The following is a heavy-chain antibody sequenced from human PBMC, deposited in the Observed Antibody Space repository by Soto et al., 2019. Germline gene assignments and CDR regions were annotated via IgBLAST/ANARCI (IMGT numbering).Heavy chain of an antibody. V-gene: IGHV3-30*18. D-gene: IGHD2-2*01. CDR2: ISYDGSNK. J-gene: IGHJ4*02. CDR1: GFTFSSYG. Sequence: QVQLVESGGGVVQPGRSLRLSCAASGFTFSSYGMHWVRQAPGKGLERVAVISYDGSNKYYADSVKGRFTISRDNSKNTLYLQMNSLRAEDTAVYYCAKAVCSSTSCYFPFDYWGQGTLVTVSS. CDR3: AKAVCSSTSCYFPFDY.